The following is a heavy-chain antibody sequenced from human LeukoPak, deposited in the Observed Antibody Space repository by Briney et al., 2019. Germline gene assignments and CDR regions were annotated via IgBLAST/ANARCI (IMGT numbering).Heavy chain of an antibody. CDR3: ARDLRACSSTSCYGRGEDWFDP. Sequence: PGGSLRLSCAASGFTVNNNYMSWVRQAPGKGLEWVSVIYSGGSTYYADSVKGRFTISRDNSKNTLYLQMNSLRAEDAAVYYCARDLRACSSTSCYGRGEDWFDPWGQGTLVTVSS. V-gene: IGHV3-53*01. J-gene: IGHJ5*02. CDR2: IYSGGST. CDR1: GFTVNNNY. D-gene: IGHD2-2*01.